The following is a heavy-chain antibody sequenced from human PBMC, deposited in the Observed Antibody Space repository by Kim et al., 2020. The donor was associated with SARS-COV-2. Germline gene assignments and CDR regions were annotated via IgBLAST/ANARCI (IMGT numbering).Heavy chain of an antibody. J-gene: IGHJ3*02. V-gene: IGHV1-46*01. Sequence: ASVKVSCKASGYTFTSYYMHWVRQAPGQGLEWMGIINPSGGSTSYAQKFQGRVTMTRDTSTSTVYMELSSLRSEDTAVYYCARSLRGYSDFGGAFDIWGQGTMVTVSS. CDR3: ARSLRGYSDFGGAFDI. D-gene: IGHD5-12*01. CDR2: INPSGGST. CDR1: GYTFTSYY.